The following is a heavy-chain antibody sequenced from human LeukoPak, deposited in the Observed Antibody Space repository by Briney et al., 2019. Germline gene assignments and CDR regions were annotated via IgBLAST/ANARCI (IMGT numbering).Heavy chain of an antibody. V-gene: IGHV1-69*13. CDR1: GGTFSSYA. J-gene: IGHJ6*03. CDR3: AIGYCSSTSCYGGYYYMDV. CDR2: IIPIFGTA. D-gene: IGHD2-2*01. Sequence: SVKVSCKASGGTFSSYAISWVRQAPGQGLEWMGGIIPIFGTANYAQKFQGRVTITADESTSTAYMELSSLRSEDTAVYYCAIGYCSSTSCYGGYYYMDVWGKGTTVTVSS.